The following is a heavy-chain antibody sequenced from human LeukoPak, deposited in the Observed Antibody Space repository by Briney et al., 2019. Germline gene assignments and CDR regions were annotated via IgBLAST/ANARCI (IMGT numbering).Heavy chain of an antibody. J-gene: IGHJ6*03. CDR3: AKQGGDTAARPSDYFYYYMDV. CDR1: GGTFSSYA. CDR2: IIPIVNTA. V-gene: IGHV1-69*06. D-gene: IGHD6-6*01. Sequence: GASGKVSCKASGGTFSSYAISWVRQAPGQGLEWMGGIIPIVNTANYAQRFQGRVTITADKSTSTAYMELSSLRSEDTAVYYCAKQGGDTAARPSDYFYYYMDVWGKGTTVIVSS.